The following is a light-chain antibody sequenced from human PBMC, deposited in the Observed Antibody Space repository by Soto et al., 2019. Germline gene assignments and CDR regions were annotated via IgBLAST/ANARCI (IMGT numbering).Light chain of an antibody. CDR3: QQYNSYSTWT. CDR1: QSISSW. V-gene: IGKV1-5*01. Sequence: DIQMTQSPSTLSASVGDRVTITCRASQSISSWLAWYQQKPGKAPKLLIYDASSLESGVPSRFSSSGSGTEFTLTISSLQPDDFATYYCQQYNSYSTWTFGQGTKVDIK. CDR2: DAS. J-gene: IGKJ1*01.